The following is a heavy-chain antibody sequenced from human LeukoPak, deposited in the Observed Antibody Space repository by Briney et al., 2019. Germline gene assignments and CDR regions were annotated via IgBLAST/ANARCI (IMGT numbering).Heavy chain of an antibody. J-gene: IGHJ5*02. V-gene: IGHV1-8*01. CDR3: ARGRGGWYFDP. CDR2: MNPTSSNT. CDR1: GYTFTRFD. Sequence: GASVKDSCKASGYTFTRFDINWVRQASGQGLEWMGWMNPTSSNTGYVQKFQGRVTMTTNTSISTAYMELSSLRSEDTAVYYCARGRGGWYFDPWGQGTLVTVSS. D-gene: IGHD6-19*01.